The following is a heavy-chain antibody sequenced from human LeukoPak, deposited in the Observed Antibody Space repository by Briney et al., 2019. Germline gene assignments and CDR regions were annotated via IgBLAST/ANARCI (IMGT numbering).Heavy chain of an antibody. CDR3: ARGVESAAGPNWFDP. CDR2: ISGSGGRT. D-gene: IGHD6-13*01. J-gene: IGHJ5*02. Sequence: PGGSLRLSCAASGFTFSSYAMSWVRQAPGKGLEWVSGISGSGGRTYYADSVKGRFTISRDNSKNTLYLQMNSLRAEDTAVYYCARGVESAAGPNWFDPWGQGTLVTVSS. V-gene: IGHV3-23*01. CDR1: GFTFSSYA.